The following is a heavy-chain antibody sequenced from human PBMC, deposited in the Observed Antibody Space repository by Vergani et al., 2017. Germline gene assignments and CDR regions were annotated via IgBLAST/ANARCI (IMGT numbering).Heavy chain of an antibody. CDR3: TTDPLMYYDILTGYPH. CDR1: GFTFGDYA. V-gene: IGHV3-49*03. Sequence: EVQLVESGGGLVQPGRSLRLSCTASGFTFGDYAMSWFRQAPGKGLEWVGFIRSKAYGGTTDYAAPVKGRFTISRDDSKNTLYLQMNSLKTEDTAVYYCTTDPLMYYDILTGYPHWGQGTLVTVSS. D-gene: IGHD3-9*01. CDR2: IRSKAYGGTT. J-gene: IGHJ4*02.